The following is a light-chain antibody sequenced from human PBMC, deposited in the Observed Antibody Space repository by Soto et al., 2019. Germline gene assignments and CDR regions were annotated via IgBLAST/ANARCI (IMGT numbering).Light chain of an antibody. V-gene: IGLV3-21*02. CDR1: NIGSKS. J-gene: IGLJ2*01. Sequence: SYELTRPPSVSGAPGQTATITCGGSNIGSKSVHWYQQKPGQAPVVVVYNNSDRPSGIPVRFSGSNSGNTATLTISRVEAGDEADYYCQVWDSGSDLVEFGGGTKLTVL. CDR2: NNS. CDR3: QVWDSGSDLVE.